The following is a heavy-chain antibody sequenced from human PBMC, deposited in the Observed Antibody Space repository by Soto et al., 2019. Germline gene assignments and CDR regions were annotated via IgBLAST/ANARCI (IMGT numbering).Heavy chain of an antibody. V-gene: IGHV1-69*13. J-gene: IGHJ4*02. CDR1: GCGFSSYA. Sequence: SVKVSCKASGCGFSSYAISWVRQARGQGFEWMGGIIPIFGTANYAQKFQGRVTITAHESTSKAYIELRSLKSEDTAVYYCARDEGGFGQGPFDYWGQGSLVTFPS. D-gene: IGHD1-26*01. CDR2: IIPIFGTA. CDR3: ARDEGGFGQGPFDY.